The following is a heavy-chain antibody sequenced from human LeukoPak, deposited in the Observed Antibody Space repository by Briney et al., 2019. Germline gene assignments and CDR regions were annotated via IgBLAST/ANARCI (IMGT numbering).Heavy chain of an antibody. Sequence: ASVKVSCKASGYTFTSYGIGWVPQVPGQGLELMGWISAYNGNTNYAHKFQGRVTMTTHTSTSTAYMEPRSLRSDHTAVYYCARDSYNHDSSGYPDYWGQGTLVTVSS. V-gene: IGHV1-18*01. CDR2: ISAYNGNT. CDR3: ARDSYNHDSSGYPDY. D-gene: IGHD3-22*01. CDR1: GYTFTSYG. J-gene: IGHJ4*02.